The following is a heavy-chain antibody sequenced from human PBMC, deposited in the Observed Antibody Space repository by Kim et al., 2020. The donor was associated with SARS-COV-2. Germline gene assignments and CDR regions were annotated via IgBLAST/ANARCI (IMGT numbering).Heavy chain of an antibody. CDR1: GFTFSSYS. V-gene: IGHV3-21*01. D-gene: IGHD3-3*01. CDR2: ISSRSIHI. Sequence: GGSLRLSCAASGFTFSSYSMNWVRQAPGKGLEWVSSISSRSIHIHYADSVKGRFTISRDNAKNSLYLQMNSLRAEDTAMYYCARDARLYYDFWSDYINWFDPWGQGTLVTVSS. CDR3: ARDARLYYDFWSDYINWFDP. J-gene: IGHJ5*02.